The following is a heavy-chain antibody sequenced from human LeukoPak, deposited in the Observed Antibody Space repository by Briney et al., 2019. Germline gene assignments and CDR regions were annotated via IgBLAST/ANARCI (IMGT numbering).Heavy chain of an antibody. D-gene: IGHD3-3*01. J-gene: IGHJ2*01. V-gene: IGHV3-21*01. Sequence: GGSLRLSCAASGFTFSSYSMNWVRQAPGKGLEWVSSISSSSSYIYYADSVKGRFTISRDNAKNSLYLQMNSLRAEDTAVYYCARNYEFWSGYFDWYFDLWGRGTLVTVSS. CDR2: ISSSSSYI. CDR3: ARNYEFWSGYFDWYFDL. CDR1: GFTFSSYS.